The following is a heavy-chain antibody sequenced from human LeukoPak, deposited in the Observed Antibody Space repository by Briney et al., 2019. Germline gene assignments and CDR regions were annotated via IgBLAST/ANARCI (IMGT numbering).Heavy chain of an antibody. Sequence: SETLSLTCTVSGGSISSSSYYWGWIRQPPGKGLEWIGSIYYSGSTYYNPSLKSRVTISVDTSKNQFSLKLSSVTAADTAVYYCARHRGLLRIPDFDYWGQGTLVTVSS. CDR2: IYYSGST. D-gene: IGHD1-26*01. J-gene: IGHJ4*02. CDR3: ARHRGLLRIPDFDY. V-gene: IGHV4-39*01. CDR1: GGSISSSSYY.